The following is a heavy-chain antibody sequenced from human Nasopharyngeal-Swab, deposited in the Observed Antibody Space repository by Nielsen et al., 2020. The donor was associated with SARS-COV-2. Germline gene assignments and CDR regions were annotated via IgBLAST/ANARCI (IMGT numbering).Heavy chain of an antibody. J-gene: IGHJ6*02. V-gene: IGHV3-7*01. D-gene: IGHD6-19*01. CDR2: INQDGREK. CDR3: AREAQTGYSSGWTYYYYGMDV. CDR1: GFTFSSYW. Sequence: GGSLRLSCAASGFTFSSYWMGWVRQAPGKGLEWVANINQDGREKYYVDSVKGRFTISRDNSKNTLYLQMNSLRAEDTAVYYCAREAQTGYSSGWTYYYYGMDVWGQGTTVTVSS.